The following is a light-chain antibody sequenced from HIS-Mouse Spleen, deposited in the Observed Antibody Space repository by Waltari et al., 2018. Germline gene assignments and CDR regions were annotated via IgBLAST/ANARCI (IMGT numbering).Light chain of an antibody. J-gene: IGKJ1*01. CDR2: AES. CDR3: QQSYSTPGT. CDR1: QSISSY. Sequence: DIQMTQSPSSLSASVGDRVTITCRASQSISSYLNWYQQKPGKAPKLLIYAESSLQSGVQSRFSGSGSGTDFTLTISSLQPEDFATYYCQQSYSTPGTFGQGTKVEIK. V-gene: IGKV1-39*01.